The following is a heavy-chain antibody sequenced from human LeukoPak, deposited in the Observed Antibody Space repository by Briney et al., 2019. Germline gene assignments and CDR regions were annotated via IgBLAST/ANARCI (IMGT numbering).Heavy chain of an antibody. CDR2: ISAYNGYT. Sequence: ASVKVSCKASGYTFTNYGISWVRQAPGQGLEWMGWISAYNGYTDYAQKLQGRVTMTTDTSTSTAYMELRSLRSDDTAVYYCARDKRISGDILTGYYNDYWGQGTLVTVSS. CDR1: GYTFTNYG. CDR3: ARDKRISGDILTGYYNDY. D-gene: IGHD3-9*01. V-gene: IGHV1-18*01. J-gene: IGHJ4*02.